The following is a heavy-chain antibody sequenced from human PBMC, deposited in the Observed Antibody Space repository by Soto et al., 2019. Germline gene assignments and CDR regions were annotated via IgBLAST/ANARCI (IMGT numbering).Heavy chain of an antibody. J-gene: IGHJ5*02. V-gene: IGHV1-8*01. CDR3: VINYYDSSGYYPNWFDP. Sequence: QVQLVQSGAEVKKPGASVKVSCKASGYTFTSYDINWVRQATGQGLEWMGWMNPNSGNTGYAQKFQGRVTMTRNTSISTAYMELSSLRSEDTAVYYCVINYYDSSGYYPNWFDPWGQGTLVTVSS. D-gene: IGHD3-22*01. CDR1: GYTFTSYD. CDR2: MNPNSGNT.